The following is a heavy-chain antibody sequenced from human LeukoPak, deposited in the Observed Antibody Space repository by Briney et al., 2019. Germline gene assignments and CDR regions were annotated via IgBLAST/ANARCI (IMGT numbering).Heavy chain of an antibody. CDR1: GYTFTSYG. CDR3: ARPRIAVAGTEAGY. J-gene: IGHJ4*02. V-gene: IGHV1-2*02. Sequence: ASVKVSCKASGYTFTSYGIIWVRQAPGQGLEWMGWINPNSGGTNYAQKFQGRVTMTRDTSISTAYMELSRLRSDDTAVYYCARPRIAVAGTEAGYWGQGSLVTVSS. D-gene: IGHD6-19*01. CDR2: INPNSGGT.